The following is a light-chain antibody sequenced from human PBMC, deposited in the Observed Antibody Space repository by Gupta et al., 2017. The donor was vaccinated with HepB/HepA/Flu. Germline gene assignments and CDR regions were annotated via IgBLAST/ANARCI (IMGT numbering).Light chain of an antibody. J-gene: IGKJ2*04. CDR2: AAS. V-gene: IGKV1-39*01. Sequence: DIQMTQSPSSLSASVGDRVTITCRASQSISSYLNWYQQKPGKAPKLLIYAASSLQSGVPSRFSGSGSGTDFTLTISRLQPEDFATYYCQQSYSTPCSFGQGTKLEI. CDR1: QSISSY. CDR3: QQSYSTPCS.